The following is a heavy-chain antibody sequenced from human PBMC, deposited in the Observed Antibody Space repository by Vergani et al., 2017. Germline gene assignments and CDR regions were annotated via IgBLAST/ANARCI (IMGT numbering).Heavy chain of an antibody. CDR2: INNTGGST. D-gene: IGHD2-2*01. J-gene: IGHJ3*01. CDR1: GFTFNSYA. CDR3: AKVCGSTSCPYGGGAFDV. V-gene: IGHV3-23*01. Sequence: QLLESGGGLIQPGGSLRLSCAASGFTFNSYAMTWVRQAPGKGLEWVSGINNTGGSTYYADSVKGRFTISRDNSKNTLYLQMTDLRAEDTATYYCAKVCGSTSCPYGGGAFDVWGHGKMVTVSS.